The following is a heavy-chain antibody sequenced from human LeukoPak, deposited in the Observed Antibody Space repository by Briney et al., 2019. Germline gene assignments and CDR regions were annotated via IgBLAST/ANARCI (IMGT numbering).Heavy chain of an antibody. CDR1: GDSISSTTYP. Sequence: SETLSLTCTVSGDSISSTTYPWGWIRQSPGKGLEWIGSVCYHGSTFYNPSLSKRVTVSVDTSKHQFSLRLSSVTAADTAVYYCARRTGCPGSYWPPDMWGQGTMVTVSS. CDR2: VCYHGST. V-gene: IGHV4-39*01. D-gene: IGHD3-10*02. CDR3: ARRTGCPGSYWPPDM. J-gene: IGHJ3*02.